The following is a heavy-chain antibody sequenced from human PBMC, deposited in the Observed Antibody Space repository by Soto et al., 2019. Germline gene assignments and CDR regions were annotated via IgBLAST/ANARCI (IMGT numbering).Heavy chain of an antibody. V-gene: IGHV1-18*01. CDR1: GYTFTSYG. D-gene: IGHD2-2*02. CDR3: AREDCSSTSCYKGGYYYYGMDV. CDR2: ISAYNGNT. J-gene: IGHJ6*02. Sequence: QVQLVQSGAEVKKPGASVKVSCKASGYTFTSYGISWVRQAPGQGLEWMGWISAYNGNTNYAQKLQGRVTMTTDTCTSTAYMELRSLRSDDTAVYYCAREDCSSTSCYKGGYYYYGMDVWGQGTTVTVSS.